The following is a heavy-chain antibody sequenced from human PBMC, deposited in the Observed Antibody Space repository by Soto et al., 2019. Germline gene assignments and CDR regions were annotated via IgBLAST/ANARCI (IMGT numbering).Heavy chain of an antibody. V-gene: IGHV3-74*01. CDR2: INDDGIST. J-gene: IGHJ4*02. CDR3: TRGPRSTSTGTGAF. CDR1: GFTFSMYW. D-gene: IGHD1-1*01. Sequence: PRGSLRLSCAASGFTFSMYWMHWVRQVPGKGPEWVSRINDDGISTNYADSVKGRFTISRDNAKNTLYLQMNALRVEDTAVYYCTRGPRSTSTGTGAFWGQGTLVTVSS.